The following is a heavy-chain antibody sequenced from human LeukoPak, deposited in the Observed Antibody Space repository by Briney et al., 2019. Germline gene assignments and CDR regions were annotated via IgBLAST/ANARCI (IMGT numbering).Heavy chain of an antibody. CDR2: IHSSGST. D-gene: IGHD1-26*01. CDR1: DGSISSYY. J-gene: IGHJ4*02. Sequence: SETLSLTCSVSDGSISSYYWSWIRPPPGKVLEWIGYIHSSGSTHYNPSLKSRVTTSLDTSKNQFSLKLSSVTAADTAVYYCARLGSYSDHWGQGTLVTVSS. CDR3: ARLGSYSDH. V-gene: IGHV4-4*09.